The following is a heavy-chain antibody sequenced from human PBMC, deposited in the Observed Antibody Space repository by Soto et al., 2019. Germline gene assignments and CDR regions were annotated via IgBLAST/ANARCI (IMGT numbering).Heavy chain of an antibody. CDR1: GYSFTSYW. CDR2: IYLSDFDT. CDR3: ARSRMYGSGRHLWDY. J-gene: IGHJ4*02. Sequence: GESLKISCKGSGYSFTSYWIAWVRQMPGKGLEWMGIIYLSDFDTRYSPSFQGRVTMTTDPSTSTAYMELRSLRSDDTAVYYCARSRMYGSGRHLWDYWGQGTLGTVS. D-gene: IGHD3-10*01. V-gene: IGHV5-51*01.